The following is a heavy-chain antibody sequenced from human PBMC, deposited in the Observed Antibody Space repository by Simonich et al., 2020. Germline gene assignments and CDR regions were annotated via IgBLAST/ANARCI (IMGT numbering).Heavy chain of an antibody. V-gene: IGHV1-2*02. Sequence: QVQLVQSGAEVKKPGASVKVSCKASGYTFTGYYMPWVGQAPGQGLEWMGWINPNSGGTNNGQKFQGRVTMTRDTSISTAYMELSRLRSDDTAVYYCARGGLGHWYFDLWGRGTLVTVSS. CDR2: INPNSGGT. D-gene: IGHD6-25*01. J-gene: IGHJ2*01. CDR1: GYTFTGYY. CDR3: ARGGLGHWYFDL.